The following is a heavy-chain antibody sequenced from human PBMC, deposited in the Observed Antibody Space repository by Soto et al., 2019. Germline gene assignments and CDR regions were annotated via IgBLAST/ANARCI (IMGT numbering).Heavy chain of an antibody. CDR2: INPSGGST. V-gene: IGHV1-46*01. D-gene: IGHD3-22*01. Sequence: ASVKVSCKASGYSFTNYYIYWVRQAPGQGLEWMGIINPSGGSTGYTQKLQGRVTMTTDTSTSTAYMELRSLRSDDTAVYYCARDRRITMTPLNTGTDYWGQGTLVTVSS. J-gene: IGHJ4*02. CDR3: ARDRRITMTPLNTGTDY. CDR1: GYSFTNYY.